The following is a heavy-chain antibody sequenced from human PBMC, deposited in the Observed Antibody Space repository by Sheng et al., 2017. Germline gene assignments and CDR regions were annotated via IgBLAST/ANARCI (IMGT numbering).Heavy chain of an antibody. J-gene: IGHJ4*02. CDR3: AKDGEYNGGWTFDY. Sequence: EVQLLESGGGLVQPGGSLRLSCVASGFTFSTYAVSWVRQAPGKGLEWVSGISGSGHTTYYADSVKGRFTISRDNSKNTLYLQMNGLRVEDTAVYYCAKDGEYNGGWTFDYWGQGTLVTVSS. D-gene: IGHD2-8*01. CDR2: ISGSGHTT. CDR1: GFTFSTYA. V-gene: IGHV3-23*01.